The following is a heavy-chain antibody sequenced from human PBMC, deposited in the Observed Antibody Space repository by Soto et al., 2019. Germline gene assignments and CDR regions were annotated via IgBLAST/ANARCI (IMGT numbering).Heavy chain of an antibody. CDR1: GGTFSSYA. D-gene: IGHD3-10*01. J-gene: IGHJ3*02. V-gene: IGHV3-23*01. CDR3: AKDGGITMFRGRARGFDI. Sequence: GGSLRLSCASSGGTFSSYAMSWVRQAPGKGLEWVSVISGSDDSTYYADSVKGRFTISRDDSKNTVHLELNSLKAEDTAVYYYAKDGGITMFRGRARGFDIWGPGTMVTVSS. CDR2: ISGSDDST.